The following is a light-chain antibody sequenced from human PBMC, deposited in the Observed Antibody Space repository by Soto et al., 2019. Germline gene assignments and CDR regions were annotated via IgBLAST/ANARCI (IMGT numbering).Light chain of an antibody. V-gene: IGKV1-13*02. CDR2: DAS. CDR3: HELNASPTALS. CDR1: QVISTA. J-gene: IGKJ4*01. Sequence: AIHLTQSPSSLSASVGDRVAITCRASQVISTAVAWFQENAGKAPKLLIYDASILDSGVPSRFSGSGYGTDFTLTINSLQPEDSATYYCHELNASPTALSFCGGTKVEIK.